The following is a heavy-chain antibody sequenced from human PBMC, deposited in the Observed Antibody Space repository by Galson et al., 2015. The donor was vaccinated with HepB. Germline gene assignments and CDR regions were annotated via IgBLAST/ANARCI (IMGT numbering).Heavy chain of an antibody. Sequence: SETLSLTCTVSGGSISSSSYYWGWIRQPPGKGLEWIGSIYYSGSTYYNPSLKSRVTISVDTSKNQFSLKLSSVTAADTAVYYCARVPADYGDYVDYWGQGTLVTVSS. D-gene: IGHD4-17*01. CDR3: ARVPADYGDYVDY. J-gene: IGHJ4*02. CDR2: IYYSGST. V-gene: IGHV4-39*01. CDR1: GGSISSSSYY.